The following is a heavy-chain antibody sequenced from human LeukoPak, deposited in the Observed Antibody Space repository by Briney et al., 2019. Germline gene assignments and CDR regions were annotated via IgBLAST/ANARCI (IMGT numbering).Heavy chain of an antibody. D-gene: IGHD3-22*01. J-gene: IGHJ3*02. CDR1: GYSFTSYW. CDR3: ASRYYYDSSGYYYDGTDAFDI. CDR2: IYPGDSDT. Sequence: GESPKISCKGSGYSFTSYWIGWVRQMPGKGLEWMGIIYPGDSDTRYSPSFQGQVSISADKSISTAYLQWSSLKASDTAMYYCASRYYYDSSGYYYDGTDAFDIWGQGTMVTVSS. V-gene: IGHV5-51*01.